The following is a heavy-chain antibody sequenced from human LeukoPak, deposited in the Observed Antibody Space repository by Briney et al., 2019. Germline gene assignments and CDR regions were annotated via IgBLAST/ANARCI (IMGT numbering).Heavy chain of an antibody. J-gene: IGHJ4*02. D-gene: IGHD3-10*01. Sequence: GGSLRLSCAASGFTVSSNYMSWVRQAPGEGLEWVSVIYSGGSTYYADSVKGRFTISRDNSKNTLYLQMNRLRAEDTAMYYCVKDRVDGSGSQFDYWGQGTLVTVSS. CDR1: GFTVSSNY. CDR2: IYSGGST. CDR3: VKDRVDGSGSQFDY. V-gene: IGHV3-53*01.